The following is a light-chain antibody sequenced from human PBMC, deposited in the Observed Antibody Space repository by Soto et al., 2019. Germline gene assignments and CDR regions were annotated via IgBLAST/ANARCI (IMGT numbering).Light chain of an antibody. Sequence: DIQMTQSPSSLSASVGDRVTITCRASQGISNYLAWYQQKPGKVPKLLIYAASTLQSGVPTRFSGSGSGTNFTRTISSLQPEDVETYYCQKYNSAPPTFGGGTKVEIK. CDR2: AAS. CDR3: QKYNSAPPT. CDR1: QGISNY. J-gene: IGKJ4*01. V-gene: IGKV1-27*01.